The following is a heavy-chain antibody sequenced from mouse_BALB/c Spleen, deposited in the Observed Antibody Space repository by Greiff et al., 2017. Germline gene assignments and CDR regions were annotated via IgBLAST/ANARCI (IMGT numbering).Heavy chain of an antibody. Sequence: QVQLQQPGAELVRPGASVKLSCKASGYTFTSYWINWVKQRPGQGLEWIGNIYPSDSYTNYNQKFKDKATLTVDKSSSTAYMQLSSPTSEDSAVYYCTRESTATLYAMDYWGQGTSVTVSA. J-gene: IGHJ4*01. D-gene: IGHD1-2*01. V-gene: IGHV1-69*02. CDR3: TRESTATLYAMDY. CDR2: IYPSDSYT. CDR1: GYTFTSYW.